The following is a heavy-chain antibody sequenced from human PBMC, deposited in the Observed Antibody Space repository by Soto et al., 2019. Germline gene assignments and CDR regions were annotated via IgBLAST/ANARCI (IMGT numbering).Heavy chain of an antibody. CDR3: VRHPSDLWFDP. V-gene: IGHV4-39*01. D-gene: IGHD2-21*02. CDR1: GGSISSSSYF. Sequence: QLQLQESGPGLVKPSETLSLTCSVSGGSISSSSYFWGWTRQPPGKGLEWIGSIYYSGSTYYNPSLKSVVTASADTSKTQFSLKLRSVTAADTAVYYCVRHPSDLWFDPWGQGTLVTVSS. CDR2: IYYSGST. J-gene: IGHJ5*02.